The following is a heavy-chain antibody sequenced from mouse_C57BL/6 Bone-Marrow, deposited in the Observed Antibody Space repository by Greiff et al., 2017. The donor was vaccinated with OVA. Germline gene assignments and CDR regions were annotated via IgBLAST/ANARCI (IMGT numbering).Heavy chain of an antibody. CDR3: ARDNGSSSFAY. D-gene: IGHD1-1*01. V-gene: IGHV5-4*01. CDR2: ISDGGSYT. J-gene: IGHJ3*01. CDR1: GFTFSSYA. Sequence: EVHLVESGGGLVKPGGSLKLSCAASGFTFSSYAMSWVRQTPEKRLEWVATISDGGSYTYYPDTVKGRFTISRDNAKNNLYLQMSHLKSEDTAMYYCARDNGSSSFAYWGQGTLVTVSA.